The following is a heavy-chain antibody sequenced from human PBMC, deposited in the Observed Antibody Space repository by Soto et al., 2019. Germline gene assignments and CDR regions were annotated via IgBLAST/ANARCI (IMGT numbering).Heavy chain of an antibody. D-gene: IGHD3-22*01. CDR3: ARDSLHYYDSSGYFGY. Sequence: ASVKVSCKASGYTFTSDYMHWVRQAPGQGLEWMGIINPSGGSTSYAQKFQGRVTMTRDTSTSTVYMELSSLRSEDTAVCYCARDSLHYYDSSGYFGYWGQGTLVTVSS. CDR2: INPSGGST. CDR1: GYTFTSDY. J-gene: IGHJ4*02. V-gene: IGHV1-46*01.